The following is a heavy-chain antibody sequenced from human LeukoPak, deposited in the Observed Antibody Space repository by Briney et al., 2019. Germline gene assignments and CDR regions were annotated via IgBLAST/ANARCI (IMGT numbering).Heavy chain of an antibody. Sequence: GGSLRLSCAASGFTFSNYWMHWVRQVPGKGLLWVSHISSDGSTTSYAVSVKGRFTISRDNAKNTLYLQMNSLRAEDTAVYYCARDLSPAGLFDYWGQGTLVTVSS. CDR2: ISSDGSTT. V-gene: IGHV3-74*01. J-gene: IGHJ4*02. CDR1: GFTFSNYW. CDR3: ARDLSPAGLFDY.